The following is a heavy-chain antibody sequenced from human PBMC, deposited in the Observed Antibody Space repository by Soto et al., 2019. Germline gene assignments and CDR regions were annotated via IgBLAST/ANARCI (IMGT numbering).Heavy chain of an antibody. CDR2: ISYAGSNK. V-gene: IGHV3-30*18. CDR1: GFTFSSYG. CDR3: ANDLAF. Sequence: QVQLVESGGGVVQPGRSLRLSCAASGFTFSSYGMHWVRQAPGKGLEWVAVISYAGSNKYYADSVKGRFTISRDNSKNTLYLQMHGLRAEDKAVYYYANDLAFWGQGTLVTVSS. J-gene: IGHJ4*02.